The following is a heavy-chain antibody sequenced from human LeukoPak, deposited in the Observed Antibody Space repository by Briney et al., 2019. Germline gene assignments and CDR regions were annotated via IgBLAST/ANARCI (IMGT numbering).Heavy chain of an antibody. J-gene: IGHJ4*02. CDR1: GDSISSSGDY. D-gene: IGHD3-10*01. Sequence: SETLSLTCTVSGDSISSSGDYWGWIRPPPGKGLEGIGNIYYSGSTYYNPSLKSRVTIAVDTSKNQVSLKVTTVTAADTAVYYCAKEGYYFGSGADSWGQGTLVTVSS. CDR2: IYYSGST. V-gene: IGHV4-39*02. CDR3: AKEGYYFGSGADS.